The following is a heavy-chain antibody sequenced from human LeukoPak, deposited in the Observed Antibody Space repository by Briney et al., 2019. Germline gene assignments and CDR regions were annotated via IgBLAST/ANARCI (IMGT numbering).Heavy chain of an antibody. V-gene: IGHV3-23*01. CDR2: ISGSGGST. CDR1: GFTFSSYA. D-gene: IGHD6-13*01. J-gene: IGHJ6*03. Sequence: GGSLRLSCAASGFTFSSYAMSWVRQAPGKGLEWVSAISGSGGSTYYADSVKGRFTISRDDSKNTAYLQMNSLKTEDTAVYYSTRPRKEYSSSWYVPYYYYYYMDVWGKGTTVTVSS. CDR3: TRPRKEYSSSWYVPYYYYYYMDV.